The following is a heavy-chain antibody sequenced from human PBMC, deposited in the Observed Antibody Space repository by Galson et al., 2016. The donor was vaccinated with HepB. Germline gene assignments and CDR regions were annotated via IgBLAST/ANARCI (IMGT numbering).Heavy chain of an antibody. V-gene: IGHV3-33*06. Sequence: SLRLSCAASGFTFSSYGMHWVRQAPGKGLEWVAVIWYDGGNKYYADSVKGRFTISRDNAKNSLYLQMNSLRPEDTALYYCTKDSWTAAKYFHHWGQGTLVTVSS. D-gene: IGHD3/OR15-3a*01. CDR1: GFTFSSYG. CDR3: TKDSWTAAKYFHH. J-gene: IGHJ1*01. CDR2: IWYDGGNK.